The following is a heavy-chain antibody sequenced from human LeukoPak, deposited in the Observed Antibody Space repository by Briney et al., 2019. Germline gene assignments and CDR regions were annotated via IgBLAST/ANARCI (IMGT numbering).Heavy chain of an antibody. V-gene: IGHV3-23*01. CDR1: GFTFSIYA. D-gene: IGHD2-15*01. CDR3: ARANCSCDYYLDY. CDR2: ICGSGGST. J-gene: IGHJ4*02. Sequence: GGSLRLPCAASGFTFSIYAMRWVPQAPGKGVEGVSVICGSGGSTYYADSVKGRFTISRDNSKNTLYLQMNSLRAEDTAVYYCARANCSCDYYLDYWGQGTLVTVSS.